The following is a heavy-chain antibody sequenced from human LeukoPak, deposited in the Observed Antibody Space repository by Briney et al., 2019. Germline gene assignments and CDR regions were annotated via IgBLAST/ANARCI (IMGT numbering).Heavy chain of an antibody. J-gene: IGHJ4*02. V-gene: IGHV4-4*02. Sequence: PSGTLSLTCAVSGGSVSSNNWWGWVRQPPGKGLEWIGEIYHSGSTNYNPSLKSRVTISVDTSKNQFSLKLSSVTAADTAVYYCARLSAVRGAIYWGQGTLVTVSS. D-gene: IGHD3-10*01. CDR1: GGSVSSNNW. CDR2: IYHSGST. CDR3: ARLSAVRGAIY.